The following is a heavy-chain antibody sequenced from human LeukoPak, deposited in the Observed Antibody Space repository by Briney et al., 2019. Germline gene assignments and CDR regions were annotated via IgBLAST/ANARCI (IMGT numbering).Heavy chain of an antibody. CDR3: ARGSFWRGYYYYYYYMDV. D-gene: IGHD3-3*01. CDR2: IYYSGST. V-gene: IGHV4-59*01. J-gene: IGHJ6*03. Sequence: SETLSLTCTDSGGSISSYYWSWIRQPPGKGLEWIGYIYYSGSTNYNPSLKSRVTISVDTSKNQFSLKLSSVTAADTAVYYCARGSFWRGYYYYYYYMDVWGKGTTVTVSS. CDR1: GGSISSYY.